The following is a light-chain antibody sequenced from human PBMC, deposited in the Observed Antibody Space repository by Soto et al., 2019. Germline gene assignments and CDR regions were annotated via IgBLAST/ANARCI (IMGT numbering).Light chain of an antibody. V-gene: IGKV3-20*01. CDR2: GAS. CDR3: QQYGSSAQT. J-gene: IGKJ2*01. CDR1: QSVSSSY. Sequence: ESVLTQSPGTLSLSPGERAPLSCRASQSVSSSYLAWYQQKPGQAPRLLIYGASSRATGIPDRFSGSGSGTDFTLTISRLEPEDFAVDYCQQYGSSAQTCGQGTKLEIK.